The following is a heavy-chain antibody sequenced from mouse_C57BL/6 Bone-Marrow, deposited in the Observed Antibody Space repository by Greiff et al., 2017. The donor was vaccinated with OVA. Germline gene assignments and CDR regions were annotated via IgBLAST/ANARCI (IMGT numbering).Heavy chain of an antibody. CDR2: IYPRSGNT. CDR1: GYTFTSYG. D-gene: IGHD1-1*01. J-gene: IGHJ2*01. V-gene: IGHV1-81*01. CDR3: AREGDYYCSSYVFDY. Sequence: QVQLQQSGAELARPGASVKLSCKASGYTFTSYGISWVKQRTGQGLEWIGEIYPRSGNTYYNEKFKGKATLTADKSSSTAYMELRSLTSEDSAVYFCAREGDYYCSSYVFDYWGQGTTLTVSS.